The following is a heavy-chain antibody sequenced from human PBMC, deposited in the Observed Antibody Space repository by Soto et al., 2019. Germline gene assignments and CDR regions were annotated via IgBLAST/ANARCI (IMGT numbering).Heavy chain of an antibody. V-gene: IGHV1-46*01. J-gene: IGHJ6*02. CDR3: AREPPPNYYDSSGSPLGPYGMDF. Sequence: ASVKVSCKASGYTFTSYYMHWVRQAPGQGLEWMGIINPSGGSTSYAQKFQGTVTMTRDTSTSTVYMELSSLRSEDTAVYYCAREPPPNYYDSSGSPLGPYGMDFWGQGTTVTVSS. D-gene: IGHD3-22*01. CDR2: INPSGGST. CDR1: GYTFTSYY.